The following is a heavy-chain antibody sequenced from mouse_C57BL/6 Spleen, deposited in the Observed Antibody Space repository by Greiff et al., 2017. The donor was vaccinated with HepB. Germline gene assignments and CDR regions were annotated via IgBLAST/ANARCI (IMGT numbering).Heavy chain of an antibody. CDR1: GFTFSDFY. J-gene: IGHJ2*01. CDR3: ARDAGGKFDY. CDR2: SRNKANDYTT. Sequence: EVQRVESGGGLVQSGRSLRLSCATSGFTFSDFYMEWVRQAPGKGLEWIAASRNKANDYTTEYSASVKGRFIVSRDTSQSILYLQMNALRAEDTAIYYCARDAGGKFDYWGQGTTLTVSS. V-gene: IGHV7-1*01.